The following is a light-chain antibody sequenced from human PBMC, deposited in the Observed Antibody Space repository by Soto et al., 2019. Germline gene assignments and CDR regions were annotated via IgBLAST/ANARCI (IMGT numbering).Light chain of an antibody. CDR1: QDIRGA. CDR2: DVS. V-gene: IGKV1-13*02. Sequence: AIQLTQSPSSLSASVGDRVTITCRASQDIRGALDWYQQKPGKAPKILIYDVSTLERGVPSRFSGSSSGTDFTLTISSLQPVDFTTYYSQQFNSYPITFGQETRLAIK. J-gene: IGKJ5*01. CDR3: QQFNSYPIT.